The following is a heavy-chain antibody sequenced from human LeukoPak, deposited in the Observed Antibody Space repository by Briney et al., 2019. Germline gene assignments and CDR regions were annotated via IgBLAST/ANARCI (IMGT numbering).Heavy chain of an antibody. D-gene: IGHD3-10*02. CDR2: ISGSGYST. CDR1: GFTFNTYG. J-gene: IGHJ6*04. CDR3: AELGITMIGGV. Sequence: GGSLRLSCAASGFTFNTYGMSWVRQAPGKGLEWVSAISGSGYSTYYADSVKGRFTISRDNAKNSLYLQMNSLRAEDTAVYYCAELGITMIGGVWGKGTTVTISS. V-gene: IGHV3-23*01.